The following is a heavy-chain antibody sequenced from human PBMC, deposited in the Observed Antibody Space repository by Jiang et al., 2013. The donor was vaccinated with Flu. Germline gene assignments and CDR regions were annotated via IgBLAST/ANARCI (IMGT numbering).Heavy chain of an antibody. J-gene: IGHJ2*01. D-gene: IGHD6-13*01. CDR3: ARIAAAGTAYWYFDL. V-gene: IGHV4-39*01. Sequence: GLVKPSETLSLTCTVSGGSISSSSYYWGWIRQPPGKGLEWIGSIYYSGSTYYNPSLKSRVTISVDTSKNQFSLKLSSVTAADTAVYYCARIAAAGTAYWYFDLWGRGTLVTVSS. CDR1: GGSISSSSYY. CDR2: IYYSGST.